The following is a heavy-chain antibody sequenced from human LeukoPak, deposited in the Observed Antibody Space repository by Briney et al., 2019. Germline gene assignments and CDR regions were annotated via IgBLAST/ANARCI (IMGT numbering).Heavy chain of an antibody. V-gene: IGHV4-4*07. CDR1: GGSISSYY. CDR3: AKQYSGGWSDAFDI. CDR2: IYTSGST. J-gene: IGHJ3*02. D-gene: IGHD6-19*01. Sequence: PSETLSLTCTVSGGSISSYYWSWIRQPAGKGLEWIGRIYTSGSTNYNPSLKSRVTMSGDTSKNQFSLKLSSVTAADTAVYYCAKQYSGGWSDAFDIWGQGTMVTVSS.